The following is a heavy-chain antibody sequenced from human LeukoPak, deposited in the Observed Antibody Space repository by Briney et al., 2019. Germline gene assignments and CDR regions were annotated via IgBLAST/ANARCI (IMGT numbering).Heavy chain of an antibody. J-gene: IGHJ3*02. Sequence: PGGSLRLSCAASGFTFSSYSMNWVRQAPGKGLEWVATITKSGDQTYYADSVRGLFTISRDISKSTLYLQMNSLRAEDTAVYHCVKSAGKDGYRDVFDIWGQGTVVSVSS. V-gene: IGHV3-21*04. CDR3: VKSAGKDGYRDVFDI. D-gene: IGHD5-24*01. CDR2: ITKSGDQT. CDR1: GFTFSSYS.